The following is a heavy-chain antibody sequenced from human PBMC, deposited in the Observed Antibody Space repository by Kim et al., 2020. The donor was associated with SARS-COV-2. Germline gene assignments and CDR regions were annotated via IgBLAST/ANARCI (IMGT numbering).Heavy chain of an antibody. CDR3: AGDREFSYGMDV. CDR2: IRSGSSAV. Sequence: GGSLRLSCLTSGFTFSRFGMNWVRQAPGKGLEWVSYIRSGSSAVYYADSVRGRFTISRDSAQRSLFLQMDGLRVEDTAVYYCAGDREFSYGMDVWGQGTTVTVSS. V-gene: IGHV3-21*01. J-gene: IGHJ6*02. CDR1: GFTFSRFG. D-gene: IGHD3-16*01.